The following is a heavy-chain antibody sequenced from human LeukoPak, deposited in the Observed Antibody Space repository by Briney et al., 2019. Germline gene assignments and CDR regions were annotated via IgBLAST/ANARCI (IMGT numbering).Heavy chain of an antibody. J-gene: IGHJ4*02. V-gene: IGHV4-4*02. CDR2: IYHSGST. CDR1: GGSISSSNW. D-gene: IGHD6-19*01. CDR3: AGDVRIAVAGTESYFDY. Sequence: SETLSLTCAVSGGSISSSNWWSWVRQPPGKGLEWIGEIYHSGSTNYNPSLKSRVTISVDKSKNQFSLKLSSVTAADTAVYYCAGDVRIAVAGTESYFDYWGQGTLVTVSS.